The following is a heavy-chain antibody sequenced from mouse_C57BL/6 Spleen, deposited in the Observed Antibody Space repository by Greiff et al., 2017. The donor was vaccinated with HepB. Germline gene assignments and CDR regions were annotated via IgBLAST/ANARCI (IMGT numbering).Heavy chain of an antibody. D-gene: IGHD1-1*01. CDR1: GYTFTNYW. V-gene: IGHV1-63*01. CDR2: IYPGGGYT. Sequence: VQLQQSGAELVRPGTSVKMSCKASGYTFTNYWIGWAKQRPGHGLEWIGDIYPGGGYTNYNEKFKGKATLTADKSSSTAYMQFSSLTSEDSAIYYCACYSGSSYGAMDYWGQGTSVTVSS. J-gene: IGHJ4*01. CDR3: ACYSGSSYGAMDY.